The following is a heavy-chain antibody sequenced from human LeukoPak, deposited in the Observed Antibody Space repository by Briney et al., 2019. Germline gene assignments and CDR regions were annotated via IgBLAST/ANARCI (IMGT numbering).Heavy chain of an antibody. D-gene: IGHD3-22*01. CDR1: GFTFSSYA. CDR2: IKQDGSEK. V-gene: IGHV3-7*01. J-gene: IGHJ4*02. Sequence: GGSLRLSCAASGFTFSSYAMSWARQAPGKGLEWVANIKQDGSEKYYVDSVKGRFTISRDNAKNSLYLQMNSLRAEDTAVYYCARGDSSGYFDYWGQGTLVTVSS. CDR3: ARGDSSGYFDY.